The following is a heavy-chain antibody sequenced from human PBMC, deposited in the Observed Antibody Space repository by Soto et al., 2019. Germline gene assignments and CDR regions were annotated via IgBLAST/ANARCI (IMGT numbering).Heavy chain of an antibody. CDR3: ARGVGSGSYYNQYNWFDP. CDR1: GYTFTNYG. CDR2: INVYNGNT. D-gene: IGHD3-10*01. V-gene: IGHV1-18*01. J-gene: IGHJ5*02. Sequence: GASVKVSCKASGYTFTNYGSSGLRQAPGQGLEWMGWINVYNGNTKYAQKVQGRVTMTTDTSTSTAYMELRSLRSDDTAVYYCARGVGSGSYYNQYNWFDPWGQGTLVTRLL.